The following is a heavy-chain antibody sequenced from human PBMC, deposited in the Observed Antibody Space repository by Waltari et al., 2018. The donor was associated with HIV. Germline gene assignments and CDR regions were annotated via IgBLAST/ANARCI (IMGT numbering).Heavy chain of an antibody. CDR1: GYTFTSYG. D-gene: IGHD2-15*01. J-gene: IGHJ6*02. CDR3: AGGVVVVVAATHYYYYGMDV. Sequence: KASGYTFTSYGISWVRQAPGQGLEWMGWISAYNGNTNYAQKLQGRVTMTTDTSTSTAYMELRSLRSDDTAVYYCAGGVVVVVAATHYYYYGMDVWGQGTTVTVSS. CDR2: ISAYNGNT. V-gene: IGHV1-18*01.